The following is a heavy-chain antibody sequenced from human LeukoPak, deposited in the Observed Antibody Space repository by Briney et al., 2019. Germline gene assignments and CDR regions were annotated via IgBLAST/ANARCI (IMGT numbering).Heavy chain of an antibody. CDR3: ARGGGVAFDI. CDR1: GYSISSGYY. V-gene: IGHV4-38-2*02. Sequence: SETLSLTCTVSGYSISSGYYWGWIRQPPGKGLEWIGSIYQSGSTYYIPSLKSRVTISVDTSKNQFSLKLSSVTAADTAVYYCARGGGVAFDIWGQGTMVTVSS. J-gene: IGHJ3*02. CDR2: IYQSGST.